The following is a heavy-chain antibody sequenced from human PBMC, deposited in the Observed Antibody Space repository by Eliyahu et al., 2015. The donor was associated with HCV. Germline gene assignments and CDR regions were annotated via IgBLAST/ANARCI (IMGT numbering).Heavy chain of an antibody. CDR1: GFTFXNXN. CDR2: VSSSSSTK. D-gene: IGHD3-3*01. CDR3: ARDPIIGVVTRYYYMDV. V-gene: IGHV3-48*01. J-gene: IGHJ6*03. Sequence: EVLLVESGGGLVQPGGSLRLSCAASGFTFXNXNLHWVRQAPGKGLEWVSYVSSSSSTKYYADSVKGRFTISRDNAKNSLYLQMNSLRAEDTAVYYCARDPIIGVVTRYYYMDVWGTGTTVTVSS.